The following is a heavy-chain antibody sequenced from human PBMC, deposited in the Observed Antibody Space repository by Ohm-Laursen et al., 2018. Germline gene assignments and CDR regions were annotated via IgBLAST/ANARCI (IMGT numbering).Heavy chain of an antibody. V-gene: IGHV4-34*01. Sequence: SETLSLTCAVYGGSFSGYYWSWIRQPPGKGLEWIGEINHRGSTNYNPSLKSRVTISVDTSKNQFSLKLSSVTAADTAVYYCARAVIGHIAWFDPWGQGTLVTVSS. CDR1: GGSFSGYY. D-gene: IGHD2-21*01. CDR3: ARAVIGHIAWFDP. J-gene: IGHJ5*02. CDR2: INHRGST.